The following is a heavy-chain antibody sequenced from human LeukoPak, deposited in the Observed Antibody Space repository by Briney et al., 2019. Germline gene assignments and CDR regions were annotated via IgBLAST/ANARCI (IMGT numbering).Heavy chain of an antibody. J-gene: IGHJ6*02. CDR2: IYYSGST. CDR3: ARVPYYDILTGYPYYGMDV. D-gene: IGHD3-9*01. Sequence: SGTLSLTCTVSGGSISSYYWSWIRQPPGKGLEWIGYIYYSGSTNYNPSLKSRVTISVDTSKNQFSLKLSSVTAADTAVYYCARVPYYDILTGYPYYGMDVWGQGTAVTVSS. CDR1: GGSISSYY. V-gene: IGHV4-59*01.